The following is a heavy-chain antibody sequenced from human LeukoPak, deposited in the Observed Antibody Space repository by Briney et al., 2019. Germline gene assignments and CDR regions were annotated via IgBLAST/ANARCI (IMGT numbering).Heavy chain of an antibody. V-gene: IGHV3-20*04. CDR2: INWNGGET. J-gene: IGHJ2*01. D-gene: IGHD6-19*01. Sequence: GGSLRLSCEVSGFRFDDYGLGWVRQAPGMGLEYVSGINWNGGETGSADSVKGRFTISRDNAKKSLYLQMNSLRDEDTAFYYCARRASGGSTYWYFDLWGRGTLVTVSS. CDR3: ARRASGGSTYWYFDL. CDR1: GFRFDDYG.